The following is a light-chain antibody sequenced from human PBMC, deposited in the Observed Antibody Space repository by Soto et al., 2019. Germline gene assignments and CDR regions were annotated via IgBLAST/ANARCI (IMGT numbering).Light chain of an antibody. CDR3: QQYYSYPRT. Sequence: AIRMTQSPSSLSASTGDRVTITCRASQGISSYLAWYQQKPGKAPNLLIYAASTLQSGVPSRFSGSGSGTDFTRTITCLQSEDFATYYCQQYYSYPRTFGQGTKVDIK. CDR1: QGISSY. V-gene: IGKV1-8*01. J-gene: IGKJ1*01. CDR2: AAS.